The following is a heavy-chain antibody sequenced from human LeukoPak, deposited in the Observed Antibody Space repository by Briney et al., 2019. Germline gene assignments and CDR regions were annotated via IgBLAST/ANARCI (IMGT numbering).Heavy chain of an antibody. D-gene: IGHD3-3*01. CDR2: ISSSISYI. V-gene: IGHV3-21*01. CDR1: GFTFSSYS. J-gene: IGHJ4*02. CDR3: ARDAHYDFWSGYYSTWPLGY. Sequence: PGGSLRLSCAASGFTFSSYSINWVRQAPGKGLEWVSSISSSISYIYYADSVKGRFTISRDNAKNSLYLQMNSLRAEDTAVYYCARDAHYDFWSGYYSTWPLGYWGQGTLVTASS.